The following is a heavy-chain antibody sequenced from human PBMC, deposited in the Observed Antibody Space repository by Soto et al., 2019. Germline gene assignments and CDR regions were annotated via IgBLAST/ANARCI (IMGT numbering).Heavy chain of an antibody. V-gene: IGHV3-30*18. CDR1: GFTFSSYG. D-gene: IGHD6-13*01. Sequence: LRLSCAASGFTFSSYGMHWVRQAPGKGLEWVAVISYDGSNKYYADSVKGRFTISRDNSKNTLYLQMNSLRAEDTAVYYCAKDPSRAAAGIFDYWGQGTLVTVSS. CDR2: ISYDGSNK. CDR3: AKDPSRAAAGIFDY. J-gene: IGHJ4*02.